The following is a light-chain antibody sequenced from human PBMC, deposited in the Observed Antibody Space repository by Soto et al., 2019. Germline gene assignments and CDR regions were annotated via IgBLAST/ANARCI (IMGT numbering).Light chain of an antibody. CDR1: QSISSW. CDR2: AAS. CDR3: QQLNSYPIT. Sequence: DIQITQSPSALSASVGERVTITCRASQSISSWLAWYQQKPGKAPKLLIYAASTLQSGVPSRFSGSGSGTDFTLTISSLQPEDFATYYCQQLNSYPITFGQGTRLEIK. J-gene: IGKJ5*01. V-gene: IGKV1-5*01.